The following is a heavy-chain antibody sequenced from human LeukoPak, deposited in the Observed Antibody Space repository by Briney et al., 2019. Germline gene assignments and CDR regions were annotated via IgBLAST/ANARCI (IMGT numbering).Heavy chain of an antibody. CDR1: GGSISSYY. CDR3: ARGYYDFWSGYYTGWYFDL. V-gene: IGHV4-59*01. Sequence: SETLSLTCTVSGGSISSYYWSWIRQPPGKGLEWIGYIYYSGSTNYNPSLKSRVTISVDTSKNQFSLKLSSVTAADTAVYYCARGYYDFWSGYYTGWYFDLWGRGALVTVS. CDR2: IYYSGST. J-gene: IGHJ2*01. D-gene: IGHD3-3*01.